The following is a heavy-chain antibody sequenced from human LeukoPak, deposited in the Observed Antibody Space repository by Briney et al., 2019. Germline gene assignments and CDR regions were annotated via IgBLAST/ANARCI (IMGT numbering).Heavy chain of an antibody. Sequence: GGSLRLSCAASGFTFSSYGMHWVPQAPGKGLEWVAVIWYDGSNKYYADSVKGRFTISRDNSKNTLYLQMNSLRAEDTAVYYCARDASILWFGELPDAFDIWGQGTMVTVSS. J-gene: IGHJ3*02. CDR3: ARDASILWFGELPDAFDI. CDR2: IWYDGSNK. CDR1: GFTFSSYG. V-gene: IGHV3-33*01. D-gene: IGHD3-10*01.